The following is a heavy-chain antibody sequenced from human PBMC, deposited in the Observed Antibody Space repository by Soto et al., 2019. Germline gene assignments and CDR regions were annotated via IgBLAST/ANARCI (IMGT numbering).Heavy chain of an antibody. V-gene: IGHV3-21*04. CDR2: ISSSSSSI. Sequence: GGSLRLSCAASGFTFSSYSMNWVRQAPGKGLEWVSSISSSSSSIYYADSVKGRFTISGDNSKNTLYLQMNSLRAEDTAVYYCAKDGPYGSGRIDYWGQGTLVTVSS. J-gene: IGHJ4*02. CDR1: GFTFSSYS. D-gene: IGHD3-10*01. CDR3: AKDGPYGSGRIDY.